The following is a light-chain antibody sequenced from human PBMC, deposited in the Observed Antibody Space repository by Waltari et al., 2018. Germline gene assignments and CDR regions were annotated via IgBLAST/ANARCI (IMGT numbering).Light chain of an antibody. J-gene: IGLJ3*02. CDR2: TNN. CDR3: TAWDDSLNGVM. V-gene: IGLV1-44*01. CDR1: SSNIGGHS. Sequence: QSVLTQPPSASGTPGQRVTISCSGSSSNIGGHSVNWYQQFPGTAPKLLICTNNRRPSGVPDRFSGSKSDTSASLAIPGLQSDDEADYYCTAWDDSLNGVMFGGGTKLTVL.